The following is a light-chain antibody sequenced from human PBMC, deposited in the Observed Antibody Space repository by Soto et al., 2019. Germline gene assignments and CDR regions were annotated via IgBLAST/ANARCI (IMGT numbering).Light chain of an antibody. Sequence: EIVMTQSPATLSVSPGARAPLSCGASQSVSRNLAWYQQKPGQAPRLLIYGASTRATGIPARFSGSGSGTEFTLTISSLQSEDFAVYYCQQYNDWPPWTFGQGTKVDI. CDR2: GAS. CDR3: QQYNDWPPWT. J-gene: IGKJ1*01. CDR1: QSVSRN. V-gene: IGKV3-15*01.